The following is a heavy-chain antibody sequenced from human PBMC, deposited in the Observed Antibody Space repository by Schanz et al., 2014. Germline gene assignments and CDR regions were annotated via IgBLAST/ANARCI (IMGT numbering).Heavy chain of an antibody. CDR1: GFSFSGSG. Sequence: QVRLVESGGGVVQPGGSLRLSCAASGFSFSGSGMHWVRQAPGKGLEWVAVILYDGSKTYYADSVKGRFTISRDNAKNALYLQISSLRAEDTAVYYCARVDARYSGDWYFDLWGRGNLVTVSS. J-gene: IGHJ2*01. D-gene: IGHD3-10*01. CDR2: ILYDGSKT. V-gene: IGHV3-33*01. CDR3: ARVDARYSGDWYFDL.